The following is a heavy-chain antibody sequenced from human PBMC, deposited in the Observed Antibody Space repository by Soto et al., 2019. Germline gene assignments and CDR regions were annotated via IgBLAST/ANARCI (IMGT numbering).Heavy chain of an antibody. D-gene: IGHD3-22*01. Sequence: GGSLRLSCAASGFTFRNYAMNWVRKAPGPGLEWVSGISVSGGSTYYADSVKGRFTVSRDNSKNTVFLQMNSLRAEDTAVYFCAKGMYYYDSSGYRLFDYWGQGTLVTVSS. CDR1: GFTFRNYA. CDR2: ISVSGGST. V-gene: IGHV3-23*01. CDR3: AKGMYYYDSSGYRLFDY. J-gene: IGHJ4*02.